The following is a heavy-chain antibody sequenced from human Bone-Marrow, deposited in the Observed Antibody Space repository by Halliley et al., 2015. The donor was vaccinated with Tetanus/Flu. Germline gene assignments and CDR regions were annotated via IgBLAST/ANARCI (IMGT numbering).Heavy chain of an antibody. D-gene: IGHD2-2*01. V-gene: IGHV4-31*03. Sequence: TLSLTCTVSGASMSSGGYYWTWIRQHPGKGLEWIGSIYYSGSTYYNPSLTSRVTISLDTSKNQFSLKLSSVTAADTAVYYCARGLGDRVYCSSTTCSYYYGMDVWGQGTPVTVSS. J-gene: IGHJ6*02. CDR2: IYYSGST. CDR1: GASMSSGGYY. CDR3: ARGLGDRVYCSSTTCSYYYGMDV.